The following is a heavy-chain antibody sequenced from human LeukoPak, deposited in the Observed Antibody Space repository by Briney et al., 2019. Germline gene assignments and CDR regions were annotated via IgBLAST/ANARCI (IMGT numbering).Heavy chain of an antibody. Sequence: SETLSLTCTVSGGSFSSYIYPWGWIRQPPGKGLEWIGSISHSGTTYYNPSLKSRVTISIDTSKSQFSLKLNSVTAADTAVYYCAREVGNSHYYYYMDVWGRGTTVTVSS. J-gene: IGHJ6*03. V-gene: IGHV4-39*07. CDR2: ISHSGTT. CDR3: AREVGNSHYYYYMDV. CDR1: GGSFSSYIYP. D-gene: IGHD1-14*01.